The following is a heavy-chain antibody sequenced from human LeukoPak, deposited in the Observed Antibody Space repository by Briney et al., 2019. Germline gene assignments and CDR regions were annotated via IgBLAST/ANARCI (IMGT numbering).Heavy chain of an antibody. CDR2: IIPIFGTA. CDR1: GGTFSSYA. CDR3: ARESGIAARQFDY. V-gene: IGHV1-69*05. Sequence: SVKVSCKASGGTFSSYAISWVRQAPGQGLEWMGRIIPIFGTANYAQTFQGRVTITTDESTSTAYMELSSLRSEDTAVYYCARESGIAARQFDYWGQGTLVTVSS. J-gene: IGHJ4*02. D-gene: IGHD6-6*01.